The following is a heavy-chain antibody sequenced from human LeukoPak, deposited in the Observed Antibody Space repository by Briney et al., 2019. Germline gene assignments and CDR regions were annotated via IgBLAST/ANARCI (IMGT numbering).Heavy chain of an antibody. CDR3: ARGVLGPYYFDL. J-gene: IGHJ2*01. D-gene: IGHD7-27*01. CDR2: IHYTGAT. CDR1: GGTFRGYY. V-gene: IGHV4-34*01. Sequence: SETLSLTCAVYGGTFRGYYWSWIRQPPGKGLEWIGEIHYTGATSYKPSLKSRVTISGDPSKNQVSLRVYSVTAADTAVYYCARGVLGPYYFDLWGRDTLVTVSS.